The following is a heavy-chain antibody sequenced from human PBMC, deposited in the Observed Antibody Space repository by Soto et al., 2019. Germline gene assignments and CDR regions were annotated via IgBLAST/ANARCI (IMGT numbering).Heavy chain of an antibody. CDR2: IKPDGSEA. J-gene: IGHJ3*01. V-gene: IGHV3-7*01. D-gene: IGHD1-26*01. Sequence: EVQLVESGGGLVQPGESLRLSCAASGFTFSIYWMAWVRQSPGQGLEWVANIKPDGSEAFYVDSVKGRFTMSRDNARNLVKLQINRLRAEGTAVYYCGTEGRLLGAFHSLGQRTMGTLSS. CDR1: GFTFSIYW. CDR3: GTEGRLLGAFHS.